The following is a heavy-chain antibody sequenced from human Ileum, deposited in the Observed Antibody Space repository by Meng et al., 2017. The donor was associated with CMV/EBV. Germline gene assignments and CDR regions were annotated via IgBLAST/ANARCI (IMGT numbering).Heavy chain of an antibody. CDR2: IRYDGSNE. D-gene: IGHD5-18*01. CDR1: VFTLRAYG. V-gene: IGHV3-30*02. CDR3: AKDPGNPDTLDY. Sequence: QGQGLCFGGGGVKPWRPLRRACAVAVFTLRAYGSHWVRQAPGKGLEWVAHIRYDGSNEYYADSVKGRFTIARDDSKNTLYLQMNSLTAEDTAIYYWAKDPGNPDTLDYWGQGTLVTVSS. J-gene: IGHJ4*02.